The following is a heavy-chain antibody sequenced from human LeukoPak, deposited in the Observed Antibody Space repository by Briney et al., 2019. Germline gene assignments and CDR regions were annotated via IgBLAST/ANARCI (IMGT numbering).Heavy chain of an antibody. J-gene: IGHJ4*02. CDR2: ISSSSSYI. Sequence: GGSLRLSCAASGFTFSSYGMNWVRQAPGKGLEWVSFISSSSSYIYYADSVKGRFTISRDNAKNSLYLQMNSLRAEDTAVYYCTRELGYCSSTSCSSCNDYWGQGTLVTVSS. V-gene: IGHV3-21*04. D-gene: IGHD2-2*01. CDR3: TRELGYCSSTSCSSCNDY. CDR1: GFTFSSYG.